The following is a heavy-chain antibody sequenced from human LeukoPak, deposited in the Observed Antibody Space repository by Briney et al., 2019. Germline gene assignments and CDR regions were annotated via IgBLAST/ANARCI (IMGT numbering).Heavy chain of an antibody. Sequence: GGSLRLSCAASELTVSSNYMSWVRQAPGKGLEWVSVIYSGGSTYYADSVKGRFIISRDNSRNTLYLQMNSLRAEDTAMYHCARGGTPGYSTGWIDHWGQGALVTVSS. CDR3: ARGGTPGYSTGWIDH. J-gene: IGHJ4*02. CDR1: ELTVSSNY. CDR2: IYSGGST. D-gene: IGHD6-19*01. V-gene: IGHV3-53*05.